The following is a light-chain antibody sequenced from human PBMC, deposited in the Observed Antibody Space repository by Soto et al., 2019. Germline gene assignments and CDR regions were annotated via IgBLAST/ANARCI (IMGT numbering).Light chain of an antibody. CDR3: QSSDSSLSGSEV. Sequence: QSVLTQPPSVSGAPGQGVTISCTGSSSNIGAGYDVHWYQQVPRTAPKLLIFGTNNRPSGVPDRFSGSKSRTSASLAITGLQAEDEADYYYQSSDSSLSGSEVFGGGTKVTVL. J-gene: IGLJ3*02. V-gene: IGLV1-40*01. CDR2: GTN. CDR1: SSNIGAGYD.